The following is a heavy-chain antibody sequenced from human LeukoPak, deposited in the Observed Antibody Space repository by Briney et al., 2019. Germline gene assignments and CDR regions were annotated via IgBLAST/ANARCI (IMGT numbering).Heavy chain of an antibody. V-gene: IGHV4-30-4*08. CDR3: ARDQGYQDP. D-gene: IGHD5-12*01. J-gene: IGHJ5*02. CDR1: GGSISSGDYY. Sequence: SQTLSLTCTVSGGSISSGDYYWSWIPQPPGKGLEGIGYIYYSGSTYYNPPLKKRVTISVDTSKNQLCLKLSSVTAADTAVYYCARDQGYQDPWGQGTLVTVSS. CDR2: IYYSGST.